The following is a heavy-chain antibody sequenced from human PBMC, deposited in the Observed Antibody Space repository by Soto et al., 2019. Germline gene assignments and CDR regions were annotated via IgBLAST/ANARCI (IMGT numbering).Heavy chain of an antibody. D-gene: IGHD6-19*01. CDR1: GGTFSSYA. J-gene: IGHJ6*02. CDR2: IIPIFGTA. Sequence: GVSVKVTCQASGGTFSSYAFSWVRQSPGTGLEWMGGIIPIFGTANYAQKFQGRVTITADESTSTAYMELSSLRSEDTAVYYCPRTIAVADTDFYYGMDVWGQGTTVTVSS. CDR3: PRTIAVADTDFYYGMDV. V-gene: IGHV1-69*13.